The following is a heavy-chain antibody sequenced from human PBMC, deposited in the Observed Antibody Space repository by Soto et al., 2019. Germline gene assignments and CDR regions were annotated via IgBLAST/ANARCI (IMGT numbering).Heavy chain of an antibody. J-gene: IGHJ4*02. Sequence: SETLSLTCSVSGGSISRHYWSWVRQPPGKGLEWIGYIYYSGSTNYNPSLESRVIISVDTSKNQFSLKLRSVTAADTAVYYCARLGDSSSWVDFEYWGQGALVTVSS. CDR3: ARLGDSSSWVDFEY. D-gene: IGHD6-13*01. V-gene: IGHV4-59*11. CDR2: IYYSGST. CDR1: GGSISRHY.